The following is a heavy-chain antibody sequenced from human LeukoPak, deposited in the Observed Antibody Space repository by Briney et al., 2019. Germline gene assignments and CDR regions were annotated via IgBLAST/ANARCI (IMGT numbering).Heavy chain of an antibody. CDR2: ISWNSGSI. CDR3: AKDRQYDILTGSFDY. CDR1: GFTFGDYA. D-gene: IGHD3-9*01. J-gene: IGHJ4*02. Sequence: GRSLRLSCAASGFTFGDYAMHWVRHAPGKGLEWVSGISWNSGSIGYADSVKGRFTISRDNAKNSLYLQMNSLRAEDMALYYCAKDRQYDILTGSFDYWGQGTLVTVSS. V-gene: IGHV3-9*03.